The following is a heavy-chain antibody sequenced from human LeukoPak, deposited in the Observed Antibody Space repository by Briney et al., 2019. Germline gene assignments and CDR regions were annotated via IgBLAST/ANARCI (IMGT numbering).Heavy chain of an antibody. V-gene: IGHV5-51*01. CDR3: ARPPYSSGLPDY. CDR2: IYPGDSDT. CDR1: GYSFTSYW. J-gene: IGHJ4*02. Sequence: GESLKISCKGSGYSFTSYWIGWVRQTPGKGLEYMGIIYPGDSDTRYSPSFQGQVTISADKSFNTAYLQWGSLKASDTAIYYCARPPYSSGLPDYWGQGTLVTVSS. D-gene: IGHD6-19*01.